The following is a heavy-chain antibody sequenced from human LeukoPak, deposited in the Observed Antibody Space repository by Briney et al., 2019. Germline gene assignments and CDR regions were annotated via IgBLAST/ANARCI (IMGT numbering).Heavy chain of an antibody. D-gene: IGHD4-17*01. Sequence: SETLSLTCTVSGGSISSSSYYWGWIRQPPGKGLEWIGSIYYSGSTYYNPSLKSRVTISVDTSKNQFSLKLSSVTAADTAVYYCARQVTTVVTSWFDPWGQGTLVTVSS. CDR3: ARQVTTVVTSWFDP. CDR2: IYYSGST. CDR1: GGSISSSSYY. V-gene: IGHV4-39*01. J-gene: IGHJ5*02.